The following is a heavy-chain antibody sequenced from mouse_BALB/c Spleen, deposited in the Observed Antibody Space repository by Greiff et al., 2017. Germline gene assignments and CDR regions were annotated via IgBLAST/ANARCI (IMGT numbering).Heavy chain of an antibody. D-gene: IGHD3-1*01. V-gene: IGHV1-69*02. CDR3: TRGARATAMDY. Sequence: QVQLQQPGAELVRPGASVKLSCKASGYTFTSYLINWVKQRPGQGLEWIGNIYPSDSYTNYNQKFKDKATLTVDKSSSTAYIQLSSPTSEDSAVYYCTRGARATAMDYWGQGTSGTVSS. CDR1: GYTFTSYL. CDR2: IYPSDSYT. J-gene: IGHJ4*01.